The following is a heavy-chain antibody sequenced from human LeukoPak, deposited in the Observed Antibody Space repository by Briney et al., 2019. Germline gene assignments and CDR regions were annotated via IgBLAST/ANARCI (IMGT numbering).Heavy chain of an antibody. Sequence: PPGGSLRLSCVASGFTYKDYTMSWVRQAPGKGLEWVSGIGGSGDDTYYADSVKGRFTISRDNSKNTIYLQMNSLRVEDAAIYYCAKDRISRDGMWSFDYWGRGTLVTVSS. CDR1: GFTYKDYT. D-gene: IGHD5-24*01. CDR2: IGGSGDDT. V-gene: IGHV3-23*01. J-gene: IGHJ4*02. CDR3: AKDRISRDGMWSFDY.